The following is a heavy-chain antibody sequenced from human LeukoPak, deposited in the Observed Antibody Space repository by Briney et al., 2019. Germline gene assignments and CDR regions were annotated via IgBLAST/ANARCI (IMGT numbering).Heavy chain of an antibody. CDR2: ISSSGRT. V-gene: IGHV4-59*07. J-gene: IGHJ4*02. Sequence: PSDTLSLTCTVSVSGDSFSSYHWSWLRQPPGKGLEWIGYISSSGRTSYNPSLKSRVTISVDTSKNQFSLKLSSVTAADTAVYYCARVGRGDHTWGSYYCDHWGQGTLVSVSS. CDR1: GDSFSSYH. D-gene: IGHD3-16*01. CDR3: ARVGRGDHTWGSYYCDH.